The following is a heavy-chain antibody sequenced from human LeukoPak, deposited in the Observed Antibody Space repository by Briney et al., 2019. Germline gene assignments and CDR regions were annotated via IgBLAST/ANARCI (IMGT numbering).Heavy chain of an antibody. CDR3: ARERNEIEYSSSSRPFGY. Sequence: SETLSLTCTVSGGSISSYYWSWIRQPPGKGLEWIGYIYYSGSTNYNPSLKSRVTISVDTSKNQFSLKLSSVTVADTAVYYCARERNEIEYSSSSRPFGYWGQGTLVTVSS. CDR1: GGSISSYY. D-gene: IGHD6-6*01. CDR2: IYYSGST. V-gene: IGHV4-59*12. J-gene: IGHJ4*02.